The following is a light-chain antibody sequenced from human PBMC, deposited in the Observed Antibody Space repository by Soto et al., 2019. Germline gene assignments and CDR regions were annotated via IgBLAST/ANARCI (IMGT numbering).Light chain of an antibody. V-gene: IGKV3-15*01. CDR1: QSVSSN. CDR2: GAS. J-gene: IGKJ2*01. CDR3: QQYNNWAGT. Sequence: EIVMTQSPATLSVSPGERATLSCRASQSVSSNLAWYQQKPGQAPRLFIYGASTRATGIPARFSGSGSGTEFTLTISSLQSEDFAVYYCQQYNNWAGTFGQGTKLEIK.